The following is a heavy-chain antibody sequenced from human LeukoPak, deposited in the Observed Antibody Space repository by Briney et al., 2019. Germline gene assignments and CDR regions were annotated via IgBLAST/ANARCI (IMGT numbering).Heavy chain of an antibody. J-gene: IGHJ6*03. D-gene: IGHD2-2*02. V-gene: IGHV1-8*03. Sequence: ASVKVSCKASGYTFTSCDINWVRQATGQGLEWMGWMNPNSGNTGYAQKFQGRVTITRNTSISTAYMELSSLRSEDTAVYYCARGKAGYCSSTSCYRGLGYYYYYYMDVWGKGTTVTVSS. CDR2: MNPNSGNT. CDR1: GYTFTSCD. CDR3: ARGKAGYCSSTSCYRGLGYYYYYYMDV.